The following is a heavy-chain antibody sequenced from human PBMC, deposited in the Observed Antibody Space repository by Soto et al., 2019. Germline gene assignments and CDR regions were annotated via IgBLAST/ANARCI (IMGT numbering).Heavy chain of an antibody. CDR1: GDTFTSYG. CDR3: ARMGDIVVVTAGWFDP. CDR2: ISANNGNT. V-gene: IGHV1-18*01. Sequence: ASVEVSCKASGDTFTSYGISWVRQAPGQGLEWMGWISANNGNTNYAQKLQGRVTMTTDTSTSTAYMELRSLRSDDTAVYYCARMGDIVVVTAGWFDPWGQGTLVTVSS. J-gene: IGHJ5*02. D-gene: IGHD2-21*02.